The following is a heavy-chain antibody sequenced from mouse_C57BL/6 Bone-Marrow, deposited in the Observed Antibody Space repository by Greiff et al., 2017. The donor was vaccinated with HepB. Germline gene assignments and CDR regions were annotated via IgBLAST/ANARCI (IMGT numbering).Heavy chain of an antibody. D-gene: IGHD2-2*01. V-gene: IGHV1-55*01. J-gene: IGHJ4*01. CDR2: IYPGSGST. Sequence: QVQLQQPGAELVKPEASVKMSCKASGYTFTSYWITWVKQRPGQGLEWIGDIYPGSGSTNYNEKFKSKATLTVDTSSSTAYMQLSSLTSEDSAVYYCARGAPTMVTWDYYAMDYWGQGTSVTVSS. CDR1: GYTFTSYW. CDR3: ARGAPTMVTWDYYAMDY.